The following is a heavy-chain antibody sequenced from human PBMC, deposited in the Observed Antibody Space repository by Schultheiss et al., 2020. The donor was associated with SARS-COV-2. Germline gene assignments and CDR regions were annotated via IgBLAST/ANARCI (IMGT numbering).Heavy chain of an antibody. V-gene: IGHV3-7*03. D-gene: IGHD6-13*01. CDR3: AKLERSSWSNAFDY. Sequence: GESLKISCAASGFTFSDAWMSWVRQAPGKGLEWVANIKQDGSEKYYVDSVKGRFTISRDNAKNSLYLQMNSLRAEDTAVYYCAKLERSSWSNAFDYWGQGTLVTVSS. CDR2: IKQDGSEK. J-gene: IGHJ4*02. CDR1: GFTFSDAW.